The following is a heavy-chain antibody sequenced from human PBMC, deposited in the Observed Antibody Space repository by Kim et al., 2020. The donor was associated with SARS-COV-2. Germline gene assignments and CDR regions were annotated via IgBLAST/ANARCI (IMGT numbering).Heavy chain of an antibody. V-gene: IGHV3-30*18. CDR2: ISYDGSNK. Sequence: GGSLRLSCAASGFTFSSYGMHWVRQAPGKGLEWVAVISYDGSNKYYADSVKGRFTISRDNSKNTLYLQMNSLRAEDTAVYYCAKVGPVLRELLCDYWGQGTLVTVSS. D-gene: IGHD1-26*01. CDR3: AKVGPVLRELLCDY. J-gene: IGHJ4*02. CDR1: GFTFSSYG.